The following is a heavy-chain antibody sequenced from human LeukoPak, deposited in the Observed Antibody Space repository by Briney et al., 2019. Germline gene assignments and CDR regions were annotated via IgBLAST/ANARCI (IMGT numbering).Heavy chain of an antibody. CDR3: ATRLGGKAFDS. D-gene: IGHD1-26*01. Sequence: SETLSLTCPVSHGSISSGSYHWTWYRQPAGKGLEWIGRILSSGSTNPNPSLKSRVTISLDKSKNQFSLDLISVTAADTAVYYCATRLGGKAFDSWGQGTMVTVSS. CDR1: HGSISSGSYH. J-gene: IGHJ3*02. V-gene: IGHV4-61*02. CDR2: ILSSGST.